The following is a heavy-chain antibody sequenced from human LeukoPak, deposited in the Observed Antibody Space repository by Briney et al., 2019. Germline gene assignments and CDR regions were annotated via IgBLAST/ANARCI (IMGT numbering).Heavy chain of an antibody. Sequence: SETLSLTCAVSGGSVSSGGYYWSWIRQHPGKGLEWIGYIYYSGSTYYNPSLRSRVAISVDTSKNQLSLKLSSVTAADTAVYYCARDSSVSGTYYSRYFDYWGQGTLVTVSS. CDR3: ARDSSVSGTYYSRYFDY. J-gene: IGHJ4*02. CDR2: IYYSGST. D-gene: IGHD3-10*01. CDR1: GGSVSSGGYY. V-gene: IGHV4-31*11.